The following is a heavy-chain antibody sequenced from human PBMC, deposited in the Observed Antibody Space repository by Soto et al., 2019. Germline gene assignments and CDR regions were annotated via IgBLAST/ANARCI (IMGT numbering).Heavy chain of an antibody. CDR2: IYSRGST. CDR1: GGSITSGDSY. CDR3: ARRLEPDSGDWHYFDY. J-gene: IGHJ4*02. D-gene: IGHD4-17*01. Sequence: QVHLQESGPGLVRPSQTLSLTCTVSGGSITSGDSYWSWIRQPPGKGLEWIGYIYSRGSTYYNPSLRSRFNISIDTSKNQFSLRLSSVTAADTAVYYCARRLEPDSGDWHYFDYWGQGTLLTVSS. V-gene: IGHV4-30-4*01.